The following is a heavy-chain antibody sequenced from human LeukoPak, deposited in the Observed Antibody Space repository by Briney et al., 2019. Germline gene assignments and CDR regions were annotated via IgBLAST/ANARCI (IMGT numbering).Heavy chain of an antibody. CDR1: GFTFSSYG. V-gene: IGHV3-33*08. CDR2: IWYDESKK. Sequence: AGGSLRLSCAASGFTFSSYGMHWVRQAPGKGLEWVAVIWYDESKKYYADSVKGRFTISRDKSKNTLYLQMNSLRAEDTAVYYCARDSCSTTSCLDYWGQGTLVTVSS. J-gene: IGHJ4*02. D-gene: IGHD2-2*01. CDR3: ARDSCSTTSCLDY.